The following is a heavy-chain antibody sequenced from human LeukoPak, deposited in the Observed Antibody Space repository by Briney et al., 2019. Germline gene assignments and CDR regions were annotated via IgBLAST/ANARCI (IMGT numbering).Heavy chain of an antibody. CDR3: ATEIAVASIRGFDY. CDR2: FDPEDGET. D-gene: IGHD6-19*01. CDR1: GCTLTELS. Sequence: ASVKVSCKVSGCTLTELSMHWVRQAPGKGLEWMGGFDPEDGETIYAQKFQGRVTMTEDTSTDTAYMELSSLRSEDTAVYYCATEIAVASIRGFDYWGQGTLVTVSS. V-gene: IGHV1-24*01. J-gene: IGHJ4*02.